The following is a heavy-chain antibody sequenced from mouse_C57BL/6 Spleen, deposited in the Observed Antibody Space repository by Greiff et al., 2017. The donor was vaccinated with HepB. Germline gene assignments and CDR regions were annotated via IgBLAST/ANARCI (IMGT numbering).Heavy chain of an antibody. CDR1: GYTFTDYN. J-gene: IGHJ2*01. Sequence: VQLQQSGPELVKPGASVKIPCKASGYTFTDYNMDWVKQSHGKSLEWIGDINPNNGGTIYNQKFKGKATLTVDKSSSTAYMELRSLTSEDTAVYYCARTRSTVVAHFDYWGQGTTLTVSS. CDR3: ARTRSTVVAHFDY. V-gene: IGHV1-18*01. D-gene: IGHD1-1*01. CDR2: INPNNGGT.